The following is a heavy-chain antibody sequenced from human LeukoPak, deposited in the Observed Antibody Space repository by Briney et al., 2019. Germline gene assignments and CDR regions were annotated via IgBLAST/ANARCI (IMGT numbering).Heavy chain of an antibody. D-gene: IGHD3-10*01. CDR3: AKDMESDYYGSVTNDY. CDR1: GFTFSTFA. Sequence: GGSLRLSCEASGFTFSTFAMIWVRQPPGKGLEWVANIKQDGSEKYYVDSVKGRFTISRDNAKNSLYLQMNSLRAEDTALYYCAKDMESDYYGSVTNDYWGQGTLVTVSS. CDR2: IKQDGSEK. J-gene: IGHJ4*02. V-gene: IGHV3-7*03.